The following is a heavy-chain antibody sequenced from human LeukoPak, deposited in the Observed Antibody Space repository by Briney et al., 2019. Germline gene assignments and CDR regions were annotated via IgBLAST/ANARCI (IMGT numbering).Heavy chain of an antibody. CDR1: GFTFSKYW. Sequence: GGSLRLSCAASGFTFSKYWMLWVRQAPGKGLESVSRINTDGTVTTYADSVKGRFTISRDNAKNSLYLQMNSLRAEDTAVYYCASQLWFGESYFDYWGQGTLVTVSS. D-gene: IGHD3-10*01. J-gene: IGHJ4*02. CDR3: ASQLWFGESYFDY. V-gene: IGHV3-74*01. CDR2: INTDGTVT.